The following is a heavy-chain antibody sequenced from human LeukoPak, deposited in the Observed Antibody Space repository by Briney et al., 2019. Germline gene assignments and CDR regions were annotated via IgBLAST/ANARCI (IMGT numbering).Heavy chain of an antibody. CDR2: ISYDGSNK. V-gene: IGHV3-30*18. CDR1: GFTFSSYG. J-gene: IGHJ4*02. Sequence: GGSLRLSCAASGFTFSSYGKHWVRQAPGKGLEWVAVISYDGSNKYYADSVKGRFTISRDNSKNTLYLQMNSLRAGDTAVYHCAKDGARGYFDYWGQGTLVTVSS. D-gene: IGHD1-26*01. CDR3: AKDGARGYFDY.